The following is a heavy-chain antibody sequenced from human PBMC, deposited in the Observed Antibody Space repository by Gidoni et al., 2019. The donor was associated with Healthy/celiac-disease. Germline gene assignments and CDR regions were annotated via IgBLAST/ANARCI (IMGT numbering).Heavy chain of an antibody. D-gene: IGHD4-17*01. Sequence: EVQLLESGGGLVQPAGSLRPSCAASAFPFSSYASSWVRQAPGKGLEWVSAISGSGGSTYYADSVKGRFTISRDNSKNTLYLQMNSLRAEDTAVYYCAKDQATVTRGAFDIWGQGTMVTVSS. CDR1: AFPFSSYA. V-gene: IGHV3-23*01. CDR3: AKDQATVTRGAFDI. CDR2: ISGSGGST. J-gene: IGHJ3*02.